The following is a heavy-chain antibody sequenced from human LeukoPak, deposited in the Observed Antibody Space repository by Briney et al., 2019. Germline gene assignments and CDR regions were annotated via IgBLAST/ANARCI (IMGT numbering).Heavy chain of an antibody. J-gene: IGHJ4*02. CDR1: GFTLDDYA. Sequence: GRSLRLSCAASGFTLDDYAMHWVRQPPGKGLEWVSGISWNSGSIGYADSVKGRFTISRDNAKNSLYLQMNSLRAEDTALYYCAKGSVAAQVYYFDYWGQGTLVTVSS. CDR2: ISWNSGSI. D-gene: IGHD6-19*01. CDR3: AKGSVAAQVYYFDY. V-gene: IGHV3-9*01.